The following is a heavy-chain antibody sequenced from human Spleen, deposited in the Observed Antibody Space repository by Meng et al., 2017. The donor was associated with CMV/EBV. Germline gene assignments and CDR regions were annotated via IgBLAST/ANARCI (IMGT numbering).Heavy chain of an antibody. CDR1: VYTLPVND. D-gene: IGHD6-13*01. CDR3: ARAIIAAAWYFDL. CDR2: INPNSGGT. V-gene: IGHV1-2*02. Sequence: RLGQLAEWGSKPRPLVKLPCKPSVYTLPVNDMHWVRQAPGQGLGWMGWINPNSGGTNYAQKFLGRVTMTRDTSISTAYMELSRLRSDDTAVYYCARAIIAAAWYFDLWGRGTLVTVSS. J-gene: IGHJ2*01.